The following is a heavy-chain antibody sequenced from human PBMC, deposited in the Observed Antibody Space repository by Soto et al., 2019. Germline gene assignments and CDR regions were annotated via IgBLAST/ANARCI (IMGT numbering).Heavy chain of an antibody. CDR1: GGSISSSSYY. J-gene: IGHJ6*02. CDR2: IYYSGST. V-gene: IGHV4-39*01. D-gene: IGHD3-9*01. Sequence: SETLSLTCTVSGGSISSSSYYWGWIRQPPGKGLEWIGSIYYSGSTYYNPSLKSRVTISVDTSKNQFSLKLSSVTAADTAVYYCARRVNYDILTGSNYYYYGMYVWGQGTTVTVSS. CDR3: ARRVNYDILTGSNYYYYGMYV.